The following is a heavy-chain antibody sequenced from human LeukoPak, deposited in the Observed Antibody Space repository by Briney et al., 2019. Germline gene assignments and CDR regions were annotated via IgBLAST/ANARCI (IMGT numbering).Heavy chain of an antibody. J-gene: IGHJ6*03. V-gene: IGHV5-51*01. CDR1: GYSFTSYW. Sequence: GESPKTSRKGSGYSFTSYWIGLVPQIPGKGLEWVGINYPGGSDTRYRPSFQGQVSIAADKSISTAYLQWSSLKASDTAMYYCARPRIAAAGNVYYMDVWGKGTTVTVSS. D-gene: IGHD6-13*01. CDR3: ARPRIAAAGNVYYMDV. CDR2: NYPGGSDT.